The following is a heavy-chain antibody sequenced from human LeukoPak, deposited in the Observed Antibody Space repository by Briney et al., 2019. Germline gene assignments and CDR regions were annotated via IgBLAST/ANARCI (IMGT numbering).Heavy chain of an antibody. D-gene: IGHD6-19*01. CDR1: GFTFSSYW. V-gene: IGHV3-23*01. CDR2: ISGSGGST. CDR3: AEDLEYSSGWYYYYGMDV. Sequence: PGGSLRLSCAASGFTFSSYWMSWVRQAPGKGLEWVSAISGSGGSTYYADSVKGRFTISRDNSKNTLYLQMNSLRAEDTAVYYCAEDLEYSSGWYYYYGMDVWGQGTTVTVSS. J-gene: IGHJ6*02.